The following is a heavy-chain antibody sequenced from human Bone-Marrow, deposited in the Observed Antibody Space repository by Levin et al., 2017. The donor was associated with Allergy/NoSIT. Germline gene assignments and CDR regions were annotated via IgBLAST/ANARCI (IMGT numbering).Heavy chain of an antibody. CDR2: ISYDGSNK. V-gene: IGHV3-30-3*01. CDR1: GFTFSSYA. Sequence: GGSLRLSCAASGFTFSSYAMHWVRQAPGKGLEWVAVISYDGSNKYYADSVKGRFTISRDNSKNTLYLQMNSLRAEDTAVYYCAREGKRGYSYGYDYWGQGTLVTVSS. CDR3: AREGKRGYSYGYDY. D-gene: IGHD5-18*01. J-gene: IGHJ4*02.